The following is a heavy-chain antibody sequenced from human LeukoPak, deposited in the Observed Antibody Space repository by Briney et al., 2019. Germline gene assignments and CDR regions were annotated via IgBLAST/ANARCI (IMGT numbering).Heavy chain of an antibody. J-gene: IGHJ4*02. V-gene: IGHV4-59*07. CDR1: GDSISRYY. Sequence: WHTQALLCKVSGDSISRYYWRWIRQPPGKGLEWIGYIYSSGCPTYDPSLNSRVTLSEDISKNQCSLSLTSGAAADTAVYYCATARVAVPGPDFNFWGQGILVTVSS. CDR3: ATARVAVPGPDFNF. CDR2: IYSSGCP. D-gene: IGHD6-19*01.